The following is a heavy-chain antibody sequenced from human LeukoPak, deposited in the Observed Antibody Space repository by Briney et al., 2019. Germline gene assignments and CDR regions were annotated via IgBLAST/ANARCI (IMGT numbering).Heavy chain of an antibody. Sequence: GGSLRLSCAASGFTFSRYGIHWVRQAPGKGLEWVSFIRYDGNNRYYADSMKGRFTISRDNSKNTLYLQMNSLRAEDTAVYYCAKDLRGLSTLYYYYMDVWGKGTTVTVSS. CDR3: AKDLRGLSTLYYYYMDV. V-gene: IGHV3-30*02. CDR2: IRYDGNNR. D-gene: IGHD3-16*02. CDR1: GFTFSRYG. J-gene: IGHJ6*03.